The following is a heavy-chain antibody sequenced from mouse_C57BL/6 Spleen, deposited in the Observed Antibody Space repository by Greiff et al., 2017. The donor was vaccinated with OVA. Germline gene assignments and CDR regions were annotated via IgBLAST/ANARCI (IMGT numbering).Heavy chain of an antibody. CDR2: IDPSDSYP. J-gene: IGHJ4*01. V-gene: IGHV1-69*01. CDR1: GYTFTSYW. D-gene: IGHD1-1*01. CDR3: ARRGYFGGSYYAMDD. Sequence: QVQLQQPGAELVMPGASVKLSCKASGYTFTSYWMHWVKQRPGQGLEWIGEIDPSDSYPNYNQKFKGKSTLTVDKSSSTAYMQLSSLTSEDSAVYYCARRGYFGGSYYAMDDWGQGTSVTVSS.